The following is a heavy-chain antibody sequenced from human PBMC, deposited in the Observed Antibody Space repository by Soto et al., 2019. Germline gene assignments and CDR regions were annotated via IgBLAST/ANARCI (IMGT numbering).Heavy chain of an antibody. V-gene: IGHV1-3*01. CDR1: GYTFTSYG. CDR2: INAANGDT. Sequence: SVKVSCKASGYTFTSYGIHWVRQAPGQRLEWMGWINAANGDTKYSPKFQGRVTITRDTSASTAYMELSSLRSEDTAVYYCVRRHVSSTGIDWFDPWGQVTMVTFSS. CDR3: VRRHVSSTGIDWFDP. J-gene: IGHJ5*02. D-gene: IGHD2-8*02.